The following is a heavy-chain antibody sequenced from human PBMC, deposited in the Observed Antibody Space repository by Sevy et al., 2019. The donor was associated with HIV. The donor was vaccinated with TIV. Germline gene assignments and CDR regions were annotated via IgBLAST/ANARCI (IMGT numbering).Heavy chain of an antibody. CDR2: NFYSGST. CDR3: AGDGSSQGLDY. D-gene: IGHD6-13*01. Sequence: TLSLTCIVSGASISSGSYYWSWIRQHPGKGLEWIGYNFYSGSTYYNPSLKSRVTISIDTSKNQFSLNLTSVTAADTGFYYRAGDGSSQGLDYWGQGTLVTVSS. J-gene: IGHJ4*02. CDR1: GASISSGSYY. V-gene: IGHV4-31*03.